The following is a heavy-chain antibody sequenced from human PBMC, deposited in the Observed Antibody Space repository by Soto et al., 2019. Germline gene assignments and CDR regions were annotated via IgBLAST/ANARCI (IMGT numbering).Heavy chain of an antibody. CDR2: ISNSGDST. J-gene: IGHJ4*02. Sequence: PGGSLRLSCAASGFTFSSYAMSWVRQAPGKGLEWVSTISNSGDSTYYADSVKGRFTISRDNSRNTLYLQMHSLRAEDTAIYYYAREYSSLDYWGQGTLVTVSS. CDR1: GFTFSSYA. V-gene: IGHV3-23*01. CDR3: AREYSSLDY. D-gene: IGHD6-13*01.